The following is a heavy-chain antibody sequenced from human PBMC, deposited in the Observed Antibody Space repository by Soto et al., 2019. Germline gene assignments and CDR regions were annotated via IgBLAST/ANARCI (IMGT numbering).Heavy chain of an antibody. Sequence: GGSLRLSCAASGFTVSSNYMSWVRQAPGKGLEWVSVIYSGGSTYYADSVKGRFTISRDNSKNTLYLQMNSLRAEDTAVYYCAREVYRSQGIWGAFDIWGQGTMVTVSS. CDR1: GFTVSSNY. CDR3: AREVYRSQGIWGAFDI. J-gene: IGHJ3*02. CDR2: IYSGGST. V-gene: IGHV3-53*01. D-gene: IGHD2-8*01.